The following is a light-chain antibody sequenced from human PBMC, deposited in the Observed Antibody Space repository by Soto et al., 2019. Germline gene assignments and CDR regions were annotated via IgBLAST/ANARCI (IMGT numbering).Light chain of an antibody. Sequence: IVLTQSPGTLSWSPVEIATLSCRASQTGSNSYLAWYQHKSGQAPRLLIYGASSRAIGIPDRFSGSGSGTDFTLTISRLEPEDFAVYYCQQYGSSPATFGQGTKVDIK. CDR3: QQYGSSPAT. CDR1: QTGSNSY. CDR2: GAS. V-gene: IGKV3-20*01. J-gene: IGKJ1*01.